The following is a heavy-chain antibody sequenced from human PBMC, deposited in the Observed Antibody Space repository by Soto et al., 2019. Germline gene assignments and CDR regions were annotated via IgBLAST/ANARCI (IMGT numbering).Heavy chain of an antibody. CDR1: GFIFSTTD. D-gene: IGHD3-10*01. V-gene: IGHV3-23*01. Sequence: GGSLRLSCEASGFIFSTTDMSWVRQAPGKGLEWVSTIYGDSRTTYYADSVRGRFSISRDNSKNMVYLQMDSLRVDDTAIYYCVKNSGWFNSWGQGSLVTVSS. J-gene: IGHJ5*01. CDR2: IYGDSRTT. CDR3: VKNSGWFNS.